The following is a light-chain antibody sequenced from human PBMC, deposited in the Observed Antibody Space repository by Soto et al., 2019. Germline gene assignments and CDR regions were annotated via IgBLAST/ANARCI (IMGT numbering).Light chain of an antibody. V-gene: IGKV3-20*01. Sequence: EIVLTPSPGTLSLSPGERATLYCRASQSVSSSYLAWYQQKPGQAPRLLIYGASSRATGIPDRFSGSGSGTDFTLTISRLEPEDFAVYYCQQYGSSPPWTFGQGTKVDIK. J-gene: IGKJ1*01. CDR2: GAS. CDR3: QQYGSSPPWT. CDR1: QSVSSSY.